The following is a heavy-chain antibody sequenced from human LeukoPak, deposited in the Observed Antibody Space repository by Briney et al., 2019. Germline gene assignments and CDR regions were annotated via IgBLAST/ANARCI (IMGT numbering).Heavy chain of an antibody. D-gene: IGHD5-24*01. J-gene: IGHJ4*02. CDR2: IGKDGSEK. V-gene: IGHV3-7*01. Sequence: GGSLGLSCGASGLGFSTYWMIGVAEAPGKGLKWLASIGKDGSEKSYVDSVKGRFTISRDNARNSLYLQMSSLRVEDTAVYYCARDIVWLQLEYWGQGTLVTVSS. CDR1: GLGFSTYW. CDR3: ARDIVWLQLEY.